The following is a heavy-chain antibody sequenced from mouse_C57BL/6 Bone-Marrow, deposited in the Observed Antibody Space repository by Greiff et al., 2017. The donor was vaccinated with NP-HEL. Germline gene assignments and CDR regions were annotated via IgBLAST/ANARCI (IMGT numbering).Heavy chain of an antibody. D-gene: IGHD1-1*01. CDR3: ARRGDYGSSLYYAMDY. J-gene: IGHJ4*01. CDR2: ISNLAYSI. CDR1: GFTFSDYG. V-gene: IGHV5-15*01. Sequence: EVKVVESGGGLVQPGGSLKLSCAASGFTFSDYGMAWVRQAPRKGPEWVAFISNLAYSIYYADTVTGRFTISRENAKNTLYLEMSSLRSEDTAMYYCARRGDYGSSLYYAMDYWGQGTSVTVSS.